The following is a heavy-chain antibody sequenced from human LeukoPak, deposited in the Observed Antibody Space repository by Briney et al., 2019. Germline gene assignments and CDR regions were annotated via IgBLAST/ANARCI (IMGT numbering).Heavy chain of an antibody. CDR2: IWYDGSNE. CDR1: GFTFSSYA. Sequence: PGGSLRLSCAASGFTFSSYAMSWVRQAPGKGLEWVAVIWYDGSNEYYADSVKGRFTISRDNSKNTLYLQMNSLRAEDTAVYYCARGFGSAVVISHLDYWGQGALVTVSS. V-gene: IGHV3-33*08. CDR3: ARGFGSAVVISHLDY. J-gene: IGHJ4*02. D-gene: IGHD2-21*01.